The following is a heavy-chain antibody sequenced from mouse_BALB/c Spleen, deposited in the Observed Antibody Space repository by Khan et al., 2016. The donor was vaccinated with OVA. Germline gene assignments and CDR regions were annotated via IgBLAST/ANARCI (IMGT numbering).Heavy chain of an antibody. V-gene: IGHV1-5*01. CDR1: GYSFTSYW. CDR2: IYPGNSDS. CDR3: TRWGYWFAY. J-gene: IGHJ3*01. D-gene: IGHD2-2*01. Sequence: VQLQQSGPVLARPGASVKMSCKASGYSFTSYWMHWVKQRPGQGLEWIGAIYPGNSDSNYNQKFKGKAKLTAVTSASTANMELSSLTNEDSAVYYCTRWGYWFAYWGQGTLVTVSA.